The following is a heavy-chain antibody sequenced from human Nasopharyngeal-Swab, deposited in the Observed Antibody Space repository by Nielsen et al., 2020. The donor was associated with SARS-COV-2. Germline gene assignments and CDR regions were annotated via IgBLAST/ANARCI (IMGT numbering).Heavy chain of an antibody. V-gene: IGHV3-9*01. CDR2: ISWNSGSI. D-gene: IGHD4-17*01. CDR1: GFTFDDYA. Sequence: GGSLRLSCAASGFTFDDYAMHWVRQAPGKGLEWVSGISWNSGSIGYADSVKGRFTISRDNAKNSLYLQMNSLRAEDTALYYCVALLDYGDYGSDYWGQGTLVTVSS. CDR3: VALLDYGDYGSDY. J-gene: IGHJ4*02.